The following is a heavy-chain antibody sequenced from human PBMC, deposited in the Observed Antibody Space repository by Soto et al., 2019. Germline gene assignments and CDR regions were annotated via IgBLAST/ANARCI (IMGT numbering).Heavy chain of an antibody. D-gene: IGHD6-13*01. J-gene: IGHJ6*02. V-gene: IGHV3-21*01. Sequence: PGGSLRLSCEASGFTFSSYSMNWVRQAPGKGLEWVSSISSSSSYIYYADSVKGRFTISRDNAKNSLFLQMNSLRAEDTAVYYCARDFRDYSSHIHYYYYGMDVWGQGTTVTVSS. CDR2: ISSSSSYI. CDR3: ARDFRDYSSHIHYYYYGMDV. CDR1: GFTFSSYS.